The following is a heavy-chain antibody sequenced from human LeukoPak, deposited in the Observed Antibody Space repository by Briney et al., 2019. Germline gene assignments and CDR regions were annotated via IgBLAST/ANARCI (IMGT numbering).Heavy chain of an antibody. CDR3: ASGRYCSGGSCYVGFDY. CDR2: ISSSSSYI. V-gene: IGHV3-21*01. Sequence: PGGSLRLSCAASGFTFSSYSMNWVRQAPGKGLEWVSSISSSSSYIYYADSVKGRFTISRDNAKNSLYLQMNSLRAEDTAVYYCASGRYCSGGSCYVGFDYWGQGTLVTVFS. D-gene: IGHD2-15*01. CDR1: GFTFSSYS. J-gene: IGHJ4*02.